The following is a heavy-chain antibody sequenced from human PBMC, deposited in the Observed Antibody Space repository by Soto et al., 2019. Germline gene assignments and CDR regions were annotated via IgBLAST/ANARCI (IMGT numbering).Heavy chain of an antibody. J-gene: IGHJ4*02. Sequence: EVQLVESGGGLVKPGGSLRLSCAASGFAFSNAWMSWVRQAPGKGLEWVGRIISKTDGRTTDYDAPVKGRFTISRDDSKNTLYLQMSSMKTEDTAVYYCAAGTGRTDFDYWGRGTLVTVSS. V-gene: IGHV3-15*01. CDR1: GFAFSNAW. CDR2: IISKTDGRTT. D-gene: IGHD2-2*01. CDR3: AAGTGRTDFDY.